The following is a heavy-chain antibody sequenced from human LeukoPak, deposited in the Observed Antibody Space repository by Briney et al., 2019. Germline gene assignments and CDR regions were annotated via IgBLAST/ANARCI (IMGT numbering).Heavy chain of an antibody. Sequence: GGSXRLSCAASGFTFSSYAMSWVRQAPGKGLEWVANMKQDGSEKYYVDSVKGRFTISRDNAKASLFLQMNSLRAEDTAVYYCAREEGGSQTPYFDYWGQGTLVTVSS. CDR2: MKQDGSEK. J-gene: IGHJ4*02. CDR1: GFTFSSYA. CDR3: AREEGGSQTPYFDY. V-gene: IGHV3-7*01. D-gene: IGHD1-26*01.